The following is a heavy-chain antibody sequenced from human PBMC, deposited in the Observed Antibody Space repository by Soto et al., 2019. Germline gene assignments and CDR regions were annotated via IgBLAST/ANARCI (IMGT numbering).Heavy chain of an antibody. V-gene: IGHV4-4*02. D-gene: IGHD2-2*02. CDR2: IYHSGST. CDR3: ARDRRRSNTGIDP. J-gene: IGHJ5*02. CDR1: GDSITSSTW. Sequence: QVQLQESGPGLVKPSETLSLTCAVSGDSITSSTWWSWVRQPPGKGLQWIGDIYHSGSTNYNPSLGSRVTIAVQKSKNQFSLKLTSVTAADTAIYFCARDRRRSNTGIDPWGQGTLVTVSS.